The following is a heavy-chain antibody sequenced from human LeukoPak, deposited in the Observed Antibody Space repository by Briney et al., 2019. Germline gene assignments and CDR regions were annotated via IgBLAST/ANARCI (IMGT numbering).Heavy chain of an antibody. CDR1: EFTVSRNY. Sequence: GGSLRLSCTASEFTVSRNYMLGVRQAPGKGLEWVSLIFSNGDTHYADSVKGRFTISRENSKNTVSLQMNSLRVEDTAMYYCTRDQMNYWGQGTLVTVSS. V-gene: IGHV3-53*01. D-gene: IGHD5-24*01. CDR3: TRDQMNY. J-gene: IGHJ4*02. CDR2: IFSNGDT.